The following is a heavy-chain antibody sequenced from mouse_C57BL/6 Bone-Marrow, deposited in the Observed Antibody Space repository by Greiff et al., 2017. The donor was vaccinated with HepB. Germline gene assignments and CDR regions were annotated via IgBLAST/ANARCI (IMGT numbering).Heavy chain of an antibody. J-gene: IGHJ1*03. CDR3: AYYDYDVLGVWYFDV. CDR2: IWRGGST. CDR1: GFSLTSYG. V-gene: IGHV2-5*01. D-gene: IGHD2-4*01. Sequence: VQVVESGPGLVQPSQSLSITCTVSGFSLTSYGVHWVRQSPGKGLEWLGVIWRGGSTDYNAAFMSRLSITKDNSKSQVFFKMNSLQADDTAIYYCAYYDYDVLGVWYFDVWGTGTTVTVSS.